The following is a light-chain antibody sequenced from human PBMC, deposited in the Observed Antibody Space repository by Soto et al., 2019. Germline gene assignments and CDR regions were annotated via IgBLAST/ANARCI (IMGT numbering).Light chain of an antibody. J-gene: IGLJ1*01. CDR2: DVS. V-gene: IGLV2-14*01. CDR1: SSDVGGYNY. CDR3: SSYTSSSTYV. Sequence: CALTRPASVSGAAGQAITISCTGTSSDVGGYNYVSWYQQHPGKAPKLMIYDVSNRPSGVSNRFSGSKSGNTASLTISGLQAEDEADYYCSSYTSSSTYVFGTGTKVTVL.